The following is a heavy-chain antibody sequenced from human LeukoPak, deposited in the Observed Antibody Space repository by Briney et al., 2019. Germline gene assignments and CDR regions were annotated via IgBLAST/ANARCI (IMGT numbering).Heavy chain of an antibody. CDR3: ARDLQMWTADYYYGMDV. Sequence: ASVKVSCKASGYTFTGYYMHWVRQAPGQGLEWMRWINPNSGGTNYAQKFQGRVTMTRDTSISTAYMELSRLRSDDTAVYYCARDLQMWTADYYYGMDVWGQGTTVTVSS. CDR1: GYTFTGYY. CDR2: INPNSGGT. V-gene: IGHV1-2*02. D-gene: IGHD2-21*01. J-gene: IGHJ6*02.